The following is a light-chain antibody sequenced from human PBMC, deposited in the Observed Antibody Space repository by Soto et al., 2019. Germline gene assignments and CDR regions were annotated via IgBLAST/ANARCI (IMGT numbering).Light chain of an antibody. V-gene: IGLV1-40*01. CDR1: SSNIGADYD. CDR2: SNN. Sequence: QSVLTQPPSVSGAPGQRVTMSCTGSSSNIGADYDVHWYQRLPGTAPKVLIYSNNNRPSGVPDRFSGSKSGTSASLAITGLQAEDEADYYCQSYDSSLSGSYVFGTGTKVTVL. CDR3: QSYDSSLSGSYV. J-gene: IGLJ1*01.